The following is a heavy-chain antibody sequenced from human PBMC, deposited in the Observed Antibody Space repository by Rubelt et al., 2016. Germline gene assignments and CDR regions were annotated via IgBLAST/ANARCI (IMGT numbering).Heavy chain of an antibody. CDR3: ARRNSGTYSPFDY. V-gene: IGHV5-10-1*01. CDR2: IDPSDSYT. Sequence: EVQLVQSGAEVKKPGESLRISCKGSGYTFTNHWISWVRQMPGKGLEWMGRIDPSDSYTNYNPSCGGPVTISVDKSISTAYLQWSSLQASDTAMYYCARRNSGTYSPFDYWGQGTMVTVSP. CDR1: GYTFTNHW. D-gene: IGHD1-26*01. J-gene: IGHJ4*02.